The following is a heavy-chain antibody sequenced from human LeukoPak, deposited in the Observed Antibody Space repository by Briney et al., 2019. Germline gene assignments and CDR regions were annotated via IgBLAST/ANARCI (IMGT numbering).Heavy chain of an antibody. J-gene: IGHJ6*02. V-gene: IGHV3-11*01. CDR3: TRGHYGLDV. D-gene: IGHD3-3*01. Sequence: PGGSLRLSCAASGFTFSDYWLSWIRQAPGKGLEWVSYIAPSGGDIYYADSVRGRFAISRDNAKTSLYLQMNSLRAADTGVYYCTRGHYGLDVWGQGTTVTVSS. CDR1: GFTFSDYW. CDR2: IAPSGGDI.